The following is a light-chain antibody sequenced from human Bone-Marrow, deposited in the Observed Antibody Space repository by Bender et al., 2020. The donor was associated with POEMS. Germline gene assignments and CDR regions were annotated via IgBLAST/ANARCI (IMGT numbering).Light chain of an antibody. CDR2: DDS. J-gene: IGLJ2*01. CDR3: TSYAGSDNLV. V-gene: IGLV3-21*02. Sequence: SYVLTQPPSVSVAPGQTARITCGGTNIGNKNVHWYQQNPGQAPVLVVYDDSDRPSGIPERFSGSNSGNTATLTISGLQAEDEADYYCTSYAGSDNLVFGGGTKLTVL. CDR1: NIGNKN.